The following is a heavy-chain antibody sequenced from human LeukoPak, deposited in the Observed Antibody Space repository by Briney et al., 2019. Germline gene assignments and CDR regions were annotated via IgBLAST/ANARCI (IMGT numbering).Heavy chain of an antibody. J-gene: IGHJ4*02. CDR2: IYYSGST. D-gene: IGHD6-6*01. Sequence: SETLSLTCTVSGGSISSYYWSWIRRPPGKGLEWIGYIYYSGSTNYNPSLKSRVTISVDTSKNQFSLNLSSVTAADTAVYYCARGDIAALFDYWGQGTLVTVSS. CDR1: GGSISSYY. CDR3: ARGDIAALFDY. V-gene: IGHV4-59*01.